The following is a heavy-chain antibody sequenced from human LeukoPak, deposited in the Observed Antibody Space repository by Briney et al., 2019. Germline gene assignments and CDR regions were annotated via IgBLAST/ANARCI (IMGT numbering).Heavy chain of an antibody. V-gene: IGHV3-21*04. J-gene: IGHJ4*02. D-gene: IGHD2-21*01. CDR3: ASDWGGYYFDY. CDR1: GFTFNNFA. CDR2: ISSSTDDI. Sequence: GGSLRLSCAASGFTFNNFAMSWVRQAPGKGLEWVSSISSSTDDIHYADSVKGRFTISRDDAKNSLYLQMNSLRAEDTAMYYCASDWGGYYFDYWGQGTLVTVSS.